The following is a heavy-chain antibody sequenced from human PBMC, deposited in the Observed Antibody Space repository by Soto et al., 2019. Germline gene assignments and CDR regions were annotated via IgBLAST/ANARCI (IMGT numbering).Heavy chain of an antibody. CDR1: GFNFADYV. V-gene: IGHV3-49*04. Sequence: GGSLRLSCATSGFNFADYVLSWVRQAPGKGLEWVGYIRSKAYGGTADYAASVTGRFTISKDDSKSIAYLQMNSLKTEDTAVYYCARDLLTGYYSPPQDYWGQGTLVTVSS. CDR3: ARDLLTGYYSPPQDY. D-gene: IGHD3-9*01. CDR2: IRSKAYGGTA. J-gene: IGHJ4*02.